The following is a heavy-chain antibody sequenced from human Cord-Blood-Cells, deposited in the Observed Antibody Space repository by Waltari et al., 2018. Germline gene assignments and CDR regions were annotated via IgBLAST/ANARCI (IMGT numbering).Heavy chain of an antibody. CDR3: ARRHSGSYDAFDI. J-gene: IGHJ3*02. D-gene: IGHD1-26*01. Sequence: QLQLQESGPGLVKPSETLSLTCTVSGGSISSSSYYWGWIRQPPVKGREWIGSIYYSGGTYYNPSLKSRVTISVDTSKNQFSLKLSSVTAADTAVYYCARRHSGSYDAFDIWGQGTMVTVSS. CDR1: GGSISSSSYY. V-gene: IGHV4-39*01. CDR2: IYYSGGT.